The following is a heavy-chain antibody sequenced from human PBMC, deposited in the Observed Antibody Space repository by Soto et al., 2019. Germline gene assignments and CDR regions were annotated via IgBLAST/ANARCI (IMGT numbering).Heavy chain of an antibody. CDR2: IYYSGST. CDR3: ATDAYGDYGGCLDY. J-gene: IGHJ4*02. CDR1: GGSISSGGYY. Sequence: SETLSLTCTVSGGSISSGGYYWSWIRQHPGKGLEWIGYIYYSGSTYYNPSLKSRVTIAVDTSKNQFSRKLSSVTAADTAVYYRATDAYGDYGGCLDYWAQGTRVTVPS. D-gene: IGHD4-17*01. V-gene: IGHV4-31*03.